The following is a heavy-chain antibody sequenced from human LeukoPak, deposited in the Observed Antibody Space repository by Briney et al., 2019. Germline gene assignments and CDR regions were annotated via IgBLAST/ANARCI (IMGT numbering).Heavy chain of an antibody. CDR1: GFTFSSYA. D-gene: IGHD5-12*01. CDR3: ARVVATAPYYGMDV. CDR2: ISYDGSNK. J-gene: IGHJ6*02. V-gene: IGHV3-30*04. Sequence: PGGSLRLSCAASGFTFSSYAMHWVRQAPGKGLEWVAVISYDGSNKYYADSVKGRFTISRDNSKNTLYLQMNSLRAEDTAVYYCARVVATAPYYGMDVWGQGTTVTVSS.